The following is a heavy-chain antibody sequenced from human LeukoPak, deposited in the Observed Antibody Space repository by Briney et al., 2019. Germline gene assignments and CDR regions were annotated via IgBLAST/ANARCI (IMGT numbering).Heavy chain of an antibody. V-gene: IGHV3-30*18. CDR1: GFTFSSYG. D-gene: IGHD6-6*01. Sequence: GGSLRLSCAASGFTFSSYGMHWVRQAPGKGLEWVAVISYDGSNKYYADSVKGRFTISRDNSKNTLYLQMNSLRAEDTAVYFCAKAESSSSGYYYYMDVWGKGTTVTVSS. J-gene: IGHJ6*03. CDR2: ISYDGSNK. CDR3: AKAESSSSGYYYYMDV.